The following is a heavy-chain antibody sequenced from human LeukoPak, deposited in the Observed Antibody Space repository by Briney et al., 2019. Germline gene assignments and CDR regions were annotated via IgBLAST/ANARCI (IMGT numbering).Heavy chain of an antibody. Sequence: GGSLRLSCAASGFTVSSNYMSWVRQAPGKGLEWVAFIRYDGSNKYYADSVKGRFTISRDNSKNTLYLQMNSLRAEDTAVYYCAKTRGNWNYDYFDYWGQGTLVTVSS. J-gene: IGHJ4*02. V-gene: IGHV3-30*02. CDR1: GFTVSSNY. D-gene: IGHD1-7*01. CDR2: IRYDGSNK. CDR3: AKTRGNWNYDYFDY.